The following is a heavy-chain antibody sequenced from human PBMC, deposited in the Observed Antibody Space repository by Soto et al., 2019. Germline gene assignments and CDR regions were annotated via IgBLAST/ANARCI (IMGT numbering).Heavy chain of an antibody. D-gene: IGHD6-19*01. J-gene: IGHJ4*02. CDR3: ASTSSGCYTPGTFHY. V-gene: IGHV1-69*02. Sequence: QVQLVQSGAEVKTPGSSVKVSCKASGGTFSSYTLSWVRQSPGQRLEWMGRIIPILGIANYAQKFQGRVTITAEESTCTAYIELSSLRYEDTAVYYCASTSSGCYTPGTFHYWGEGTLVTFSS. CDR2: IIPILGIA. CDR1: GGTFSSYT.